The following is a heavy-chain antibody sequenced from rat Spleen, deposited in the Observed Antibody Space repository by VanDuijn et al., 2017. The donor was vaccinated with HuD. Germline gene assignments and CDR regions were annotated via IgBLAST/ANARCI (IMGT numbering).Heavy chain of an antibody. Sequence: EVQLVESGGGLVQPGRSLKLSCAASGFTFSNYYMAWVRQAPGKGLEWVASITPDGGTTYYPDTVKGRFVISKDNAKNTGTLQMNNLKSEDTAVYYCTGGGHSALNWFAYWGQGTLVTVSS. V-gene: IGHV5-35*01. J-gene: IGHJ3*01. CDR1: GFTFSNYY. D-gene: IGHD3-3*01. CDR3: TGGGHSALNWFAY. CDR2: ITPDGGTT.